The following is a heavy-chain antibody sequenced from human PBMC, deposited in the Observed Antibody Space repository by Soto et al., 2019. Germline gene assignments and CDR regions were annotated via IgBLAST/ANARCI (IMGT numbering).Heavy chain of an antibody. CDR3: ARDRGSYQGLFDP. V-gene: IGHV4-59*01. J-gene: IGHJ5*02. D-gene: IGHD1-26*01. CDR2: IYYSGST. CDR1: GGSISSYY. Sequence: SETLSLTCTVSGGSISSYYWSWIRQPPGKGLEWIGYIYYSGSTNYNPSLKSRVTISVDTSKNQFSLKLSSVTAADTAVYYCARDRGSYQGLFDPWGQGTLVTVSS.